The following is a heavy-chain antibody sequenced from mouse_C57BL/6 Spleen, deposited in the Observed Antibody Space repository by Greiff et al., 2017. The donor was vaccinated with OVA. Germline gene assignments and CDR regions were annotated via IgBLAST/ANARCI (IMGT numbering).Heavy chain of an antibody. CDR1: GYAFSSSW. CDR2: IYPGDGDT. V-gene: IGHV1-82*01. J-gene: IGHJ3*01. D-gene: IGHD2-1*01. Sequence: QVQLQQSGPELVKPGASVKISCKASGYAFSSSWMNWVKQRPGKGLEWIGRIYPGDGDTNYNGKFKGKATLTADKSSSTAYMQLSSLTSEDSAVYFCARGAYVNYPFAYWGQGTLVTVSA. CDR3: ARGAYVNYPFAY.